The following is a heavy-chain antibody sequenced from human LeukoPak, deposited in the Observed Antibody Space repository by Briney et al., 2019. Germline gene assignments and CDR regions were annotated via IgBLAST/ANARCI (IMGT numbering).Heavy chain of an antibody. Sequence: KSSETLSLTCTVSGGSISSSSYYWGWIRQPPGKGLEWIGSIYYSGSTYYNPSLKSRVTISVDTSKNQFSLRLSSVTAADTAVYYCARDVRDSSGFYLRAFDYWGQGTLVTVSS. V-gene: IGHV4-39*07. CDR1: GGSISSSSYY. CDR3: ARDVRDSSGFYLRAFDY. CDR2: IYYSGST. J-gene: IGHJ4*02. D-gene: IGHD3-22*01.